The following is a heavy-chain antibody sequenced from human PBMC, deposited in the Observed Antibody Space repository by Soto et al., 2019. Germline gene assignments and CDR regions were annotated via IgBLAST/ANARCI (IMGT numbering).Heavy chain of an antibody. Sequence: EVQLEESGGGLVKPGGSLRLSCAVSGFTFSNAWMSWVRQAPGKGLEWVGRIKSKTDGATKDYAAPVKGRFTISRDDSKNTLYLQMNSLKTEDTAVYYCTAGTGRSDFDYWGQGTLVTVSS. CDR1: GFTFSNAW. V-gene: IGHV3-15*01. CDR2: IKSKTDGATK. J-gene: IGHJ4*02. CDR3: TAGTGRSDFDY. D-gene: IGHD1-1*01.